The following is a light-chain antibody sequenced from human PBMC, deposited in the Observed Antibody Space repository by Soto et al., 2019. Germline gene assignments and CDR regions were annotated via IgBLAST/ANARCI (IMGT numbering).Light chain of an antibody. Sequence: DIVMTQSPLSLPVTPGEPASISCRSSQSLLHSNGYNYLDWYLQKPGQSPQLLIYLGSNRSSGVPERFSGSGSGTDFTLKISRVEAEDVGVYYCMQALQTPRTLGQGTKVDIK. J-gene: IGKJ1*01. CDR2: LGS. CDR1: QSLLHSNGYNY. V-gene: IGKV2-28*01. CDR3: MQALQTPRT.